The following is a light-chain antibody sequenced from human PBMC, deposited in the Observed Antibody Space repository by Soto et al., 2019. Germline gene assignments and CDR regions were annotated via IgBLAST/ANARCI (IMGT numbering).Light chain of an antibody. J-gene: IGKJ1*01. CDR1: QSVLYSSNNKNF. CDR3: QQYYSAPWT. Sequence: DIVMTQSPDSLAVSLGERATINCKSSQSVLYSSNNKNFLTWYQQKPGQPPKLLFYWASTRESGGPDRFSGSGSGTDFTLTISSLQAEDVAVYYCQQYYSAPWTFGQGTKVEIK. CDR2: WAS. V-gene: IGKV4-1*01.